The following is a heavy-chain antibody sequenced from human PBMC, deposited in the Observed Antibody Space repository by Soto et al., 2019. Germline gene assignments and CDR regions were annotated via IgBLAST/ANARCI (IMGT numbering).Heavy chain of an antibody. D-gene: IGHD3-22*01. CDR2: IKTDGTYA. V-gene: IGHV3-74*01. J-gene: IGHJ4*02. CDR3: AAGGSGYYAN. Sequence: EVQLVESGGDLVQPGGSLRLSCAASGFTFSTYWMHWVRQAPGKGLLWVSRIKTDGTYATYADSVKGGFTISRDNAKNTLYLQMNSLRVEDAALYYCAAGGSGYYANWGQGTLVTVSS. CDR1: GFTFSTYW.